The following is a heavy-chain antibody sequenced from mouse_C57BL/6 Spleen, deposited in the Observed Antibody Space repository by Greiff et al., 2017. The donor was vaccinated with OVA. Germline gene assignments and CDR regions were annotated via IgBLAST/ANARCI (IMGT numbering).Heavy chain of an antibody. D-gene: IGHD1-1*01. V-gene: IGHV1-82*01. CDR2: IYPGDGDT. J-gene: IGHJ1*03. CDR1: GYAFSSSW. CDR3: AIKVTTVVDWYFDV. Sequence: QVQLQQSGPELVKPGASVKISCKASGYAFSSSWMNWVKQRPGKGLEWIGRIYPGDGDTNYNGKFKGKATLTADKSSSTAYMQLSSLTSEDSAVYFCAIKVTTVVDWYFDVWGTGTTVTVSS.